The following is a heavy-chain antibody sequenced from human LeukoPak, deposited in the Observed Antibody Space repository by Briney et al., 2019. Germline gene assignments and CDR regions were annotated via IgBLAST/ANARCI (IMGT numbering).Heavy chain of an antibody. Sequence: SETLSLTCTVSGGSISSGAHYWSWIRQAPGKGLEWIGYIYYTGSTYYNPSVKSRVTVSVDTSKNQFSLKLSSVTAADSAVYYCARSELLWFGGVNSGFDYWGQGTLVTVSS. V-gene: IGHV4-30-4*01. J-gene: IGHJ4*02. CDR3: ARSELLWFGGVNSGFDY. CDR2: IYYTGST. D-gene: IGHD3-10*01. CDR1: GGSISSGAHY.